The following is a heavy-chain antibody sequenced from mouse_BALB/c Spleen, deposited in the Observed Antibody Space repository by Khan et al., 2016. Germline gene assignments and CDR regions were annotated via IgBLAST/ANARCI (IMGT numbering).Heavy chain of an antibody. V-gene: IGHV3-2*02. CDR1: GYSITSDYA. CDR2: IIYSGST. D-gene: IGHD2-3*01. J-gene: IGHJ4*01. CDR3: ASDGPNYAMDD. Sequence: EVQLQESGPGLMKPSQSLSLTCTVTGYSITSDYAWNWIRQFPGNKLEWMGYIIYSGSTTYTPSLKSRISITRDTSTNQFFLQLNSVTIEDAATYYCASDGPNYAMDDWGQGTSVTVSS.